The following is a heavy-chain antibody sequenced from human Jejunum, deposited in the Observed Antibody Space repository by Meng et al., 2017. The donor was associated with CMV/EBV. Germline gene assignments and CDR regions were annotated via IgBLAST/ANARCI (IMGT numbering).Heavy chain of an antibody. CDR3: AKDARFYYGTGSYYRVGWFDP. D-gene: IGHD3-10*01. J-gene: IGHJ5*02. CDR2: INPESGDT. V-gene: IGHV1-2*02. Sequence: YIPWLRQAPGQGLEWVGWINPESGDTKYAQEFQGRVTMTRDTSISKAYMDLSGLRSDDTAVYYCAKDARFYYGTGSYYRVGWFDPWGHGTPVTVSS. CDR1: Y.